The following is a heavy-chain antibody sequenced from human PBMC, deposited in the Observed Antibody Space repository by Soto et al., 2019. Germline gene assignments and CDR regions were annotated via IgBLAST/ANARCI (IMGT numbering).Heavy chain of an antibody. V-gene: IGHV4-59*01. Sequence: PSETLSLTCTVSGGSISTYYWNWIRQPPGKGLEWIGYISYSANTNYNPSLKSRVTISLDTSKNQFSLKLTSVTAADTAVYYCAWGDDWKSSCFDPWGQGTLVTVSS. CDR3: AWGDDWKSSCFDP. CDR2: ISYSANT. D-gene: IGHD1-1*01. CDR1: GGSISTYY. J-gene: IGHJ5*02.